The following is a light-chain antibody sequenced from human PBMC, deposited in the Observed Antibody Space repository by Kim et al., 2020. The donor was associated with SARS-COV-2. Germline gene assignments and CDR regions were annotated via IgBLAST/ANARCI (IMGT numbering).Light chain of an antibody. Sequence: EVVMTQSPATLPVSLGETATLFCRASQGVNHNLAWYQQKPGQAPRLLIYGASTRATDIPARFTGSGSGTELTLTISSLQSEDFAVYFCQQYNHWYSFGQGTKLEI. V-gene: IGKV3-15*01. CDR3: QQYNHWYS. CDR2: GAS. J-gene: IGKJ2*03. CDR1: QGVNHN.